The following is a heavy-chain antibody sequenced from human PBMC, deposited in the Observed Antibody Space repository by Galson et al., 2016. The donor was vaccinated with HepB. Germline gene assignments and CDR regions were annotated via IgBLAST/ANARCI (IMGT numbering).Heavy chain of an antibody. CDR2: IIPIFGTA. V-gene: IGHV1-69*06. Sequence: SVKVSCKASGGTFSSYGISWVRQAPGQGLEWMGGIIPIFGTANYAQKFQGRVTITADKSTTTVYMELTSLRSADTAVYYCARARSSDWYFDYWGQGTLVTVSS. J-gene: IGHJ4*02. D-gene: IGHD6-19*01. CDR3: ARARSSDWYFDY. CDR1: GGTFSSYG.